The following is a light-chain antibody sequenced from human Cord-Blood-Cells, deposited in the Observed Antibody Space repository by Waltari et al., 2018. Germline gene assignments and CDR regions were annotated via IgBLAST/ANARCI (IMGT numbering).Light chain of an antibody. CDR3: QQYNNWLT. CDR1: QSVSSN. Sequence: IVMKQSPATLSVSPGERATLSCRASQSVSSNLARYQQKPGQAPRLLIYGSSTRATGLPARFIGSGSETEFTLTISSLQSKDFAVYYCQQYNNWLTFSGGTKVEIK. J-gene: IGKJ4*01. CDR2: GSS. V-gene: IGKV3-15*01.